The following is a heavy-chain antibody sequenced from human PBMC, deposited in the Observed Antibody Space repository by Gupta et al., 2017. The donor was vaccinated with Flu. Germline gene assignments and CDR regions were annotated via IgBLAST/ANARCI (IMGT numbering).Heavy chain of an antibody. J-gene: IGHJ3*02. CDR3: ARDRTSRGSYVHDAFEI. V-gene: IGHV3-74*01. CDR2: INGDGTST. Sequence: RINGDGTSTNYADSVRGRFTISRDNAKNTLYLQMNSLGVEDTAVYFCARDRTSRGSYVHDAFEIWGQGTEVTVSS. D-gene: IGHD3-16*01.